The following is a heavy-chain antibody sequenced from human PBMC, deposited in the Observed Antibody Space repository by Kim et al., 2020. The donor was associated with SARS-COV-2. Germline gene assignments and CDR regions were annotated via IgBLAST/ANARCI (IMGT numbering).Heavy chain of an antibody. CDR1: GGSINSYY. CDR3: TRVGGYNAPLGY. CDR2: IYYSGST. J-gene: IGHJ4*02. V-gene: IGHV4-59*13. D-gene: IGHD5-12*01. Sequence: SETQYLTCSVSGGSINSYYWSWIRQPPGKGLEWIGYIYYSGSTSYNPSLESRVTISVDTSKNQFSLNLISVTVADTAVYYCTRVGGYNAPLGYWGQGTLVIVSS.